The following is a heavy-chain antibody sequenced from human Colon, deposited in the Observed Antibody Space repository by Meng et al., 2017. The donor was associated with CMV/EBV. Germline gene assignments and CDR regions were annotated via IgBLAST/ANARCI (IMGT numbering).Heavy chain of an antibody. CDR3: VRADRCGGDCYDRPLDY. D-gene: IGHD2-21*01. Sequence: GESLMISCAASGFTFSCHAMNWVRQAPGKGLAWVSTVNAGGSDTYYADSERCRITISRDNSKNTLYHQMNSLRVEDTAFYYCVRADRCGGDCYDRPLDYWGQGSLVTVSS. V-gene: IGHV3-23*01. CDR2: VNAGGSDT. CDR1: GFTFSCHA. J-gene: IGHJ4*02.